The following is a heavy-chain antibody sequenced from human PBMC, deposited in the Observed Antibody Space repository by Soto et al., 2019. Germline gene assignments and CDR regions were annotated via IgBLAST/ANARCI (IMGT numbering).Heavy chain of an antibody. CDR3: AKVRGPPGYYATGFDP. CDR1: GFTFDDYA. D-gene: IGHD4-17*01. Sequence: EVQLVESGGGLVQPGRSLRLSCAASGFTFDDYAMHWVRQAPGKGLEWVSGISWNSGSIGYADSVKGRFTISRDNAKNSLYLQRNSLRAEDTALYYCAKVRGPPGYYATGFDPWGQGTLVTVSS. V-gene: IGHV3-9*01. J-gene: IGHJ5*02. CDR2: ISWNSGSI.